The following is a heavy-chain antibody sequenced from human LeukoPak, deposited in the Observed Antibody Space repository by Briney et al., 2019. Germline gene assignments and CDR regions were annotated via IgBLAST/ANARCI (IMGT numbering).Heavy chain of an antibody. D-gene: IGHD6-13*01. CDR1: GGSIGFYY. CDR3: ARHLGSSSWYLFDY. CDR2: VYYSGST. V-gene: IGHV4-59*08. Sequence: PSETLSLTCTVSGGSIGFYYWSWIRQAPGKTLEWIGYVYYSGSTTYNPSLKSRLTMSVDTSKNQFSLRLNPVTAADTAVYYCARHLGSSSWYLFDYWGQGKLVTVSS. J-gene: IGHJ4*02.